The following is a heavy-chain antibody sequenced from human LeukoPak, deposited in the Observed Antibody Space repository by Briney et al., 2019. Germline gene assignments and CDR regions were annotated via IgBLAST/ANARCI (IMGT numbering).Heavy chain of an antibody. CDR2: IYYSGST. CDR3: ARVLGAGHYYYYYMDV. Sequence: PSETLSLTCTVSGGSISSYYWSWIRQPPGKGLEWIGYIYYSGSTNYNPSLKSRVTISVDTSKNQFSLKLSSVTAADTAVYYCARVLGAGHYYYYYMDVWGKGTTVTVSS. V-gene: IGHV4-59*01. D-gene: IGHD1-26*01. CDR1: GGSISSYY. J-gene: IGHJ6*03.